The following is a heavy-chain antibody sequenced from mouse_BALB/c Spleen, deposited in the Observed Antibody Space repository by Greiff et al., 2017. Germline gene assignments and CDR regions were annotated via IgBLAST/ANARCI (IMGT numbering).Heavy chain of an antibody. CDR3: ARRERGDYFDY. V-gene: IGHV3-2*02. CDR2: ISYSGST. Sequence: DVKLVESGPGLVKPSQSLSLTCTVTGYSITSDYAWNWIRQFPGNKLEWMGYISYSGSTSYNPSLKSRISITRDTSKNQFFLQLNSVTTEDTATYYCARRERGDYFDYWGQGTTLTVSS. CDR1: GYSITSDYA. J-gene: IGHJ2*01.